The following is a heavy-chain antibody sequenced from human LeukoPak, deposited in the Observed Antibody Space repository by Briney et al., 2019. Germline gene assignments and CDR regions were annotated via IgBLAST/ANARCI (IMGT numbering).Heavy chain of an antibody. V-gene: IGHV4-34*01. Sequence: PSETLSLTCAVYGGSFSGYYWSWIRQPPGKGLEWIGEINHSGSTNYNPSLKSRVTISVDTSKNQFSLKLSSVTAADTAVYYCARDDSSGYYGYWGQGTLVTVSS. CDR1: GGSFSGYY. CDR3: ARDDSSGYYGY. CDR2: INHSGST. J-gene: IGHJ4*02. D-gene: IGHD3-22*01.